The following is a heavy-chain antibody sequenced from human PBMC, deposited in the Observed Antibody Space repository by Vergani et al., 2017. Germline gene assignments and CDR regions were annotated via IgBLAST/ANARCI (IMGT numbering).Heavy chain of an antibody. D-gene: IGHD1-26*01. CDR2: INSSSDSL. CDR3: AKGWSYSDPYYMDV. Sequence: EVQLVESGGGLVRPGRSLRLSCVASGFTFDDYAMHWVRQAPGKGLEWVSGINSSSDSLGYGDSVKGRFTISRDNAKNSLFLQLNSLRAEDTALYFCAKGWSYSDPYYMDVWGKGIMVTVSS. V-gene: IGHV3-9*01. J-gene: IGHJ6*03. CDR1: GFTFDDYA.